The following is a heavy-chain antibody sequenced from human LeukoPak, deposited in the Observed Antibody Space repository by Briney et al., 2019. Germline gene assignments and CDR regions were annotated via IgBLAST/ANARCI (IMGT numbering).Heavy chain of an antibody. V-gene: IGHV1-46*01. Sequence: ASVKVSCKASGYTFTSYYMHWVRQAPGQGLEWMGIINPSGGSTSYAQKFQGRVTMTRDTSTSTVYMELSSLRSEDTAVYYCARDLPGDYYDSSGYFDAFDIWGQGTMVTVSS. CDR3: ARDLPGDYYDSSGYFDAFDI. D-gene: IGHD3-22*01. CDR2: INPSGGST. J-gene: IGHJ3*02. CDR1: GYTFTSYY.